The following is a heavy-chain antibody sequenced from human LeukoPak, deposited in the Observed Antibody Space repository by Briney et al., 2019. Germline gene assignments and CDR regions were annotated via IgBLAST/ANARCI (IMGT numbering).Heavy chain of an antibody. J-gene: IGHJ5*02. V-gene: IGHV4-59*08. D-gene: IGHD2/OR15-2a*01. CDR2: IYYSGST. Sequence: SETLSLTCTVSGGSISSYYWSRIRQPPGKGLEWIGYIYYSGSTNYNPSPKSRVTISLDTSKSQFSLKLISVTASDTAVYYCARLTKFLTTYYPTPWGQGTLVTVSS. CDR3: ARLTKFLTTYYPTP. CDR1: GGSISSYY.